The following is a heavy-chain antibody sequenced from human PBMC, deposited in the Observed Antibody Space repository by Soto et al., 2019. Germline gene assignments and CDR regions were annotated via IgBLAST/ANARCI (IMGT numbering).Heavy chain of an antibody. CDR3: ARDAYYGLDY. J-gene: IGHJ4*02. CDR2: IYYSGST. V-gene: IGHV4-59*01. Sequence: QVQLQESGPGLVKPSETLSLTCTVSGGSISSYYWSWIRQPPGKGLEWIGYIYYSGSTNYNPSLKXXVXIXXDTSKNQFSLKLSSVTAADTAVYYCARDAYYGLDYWGQGTLVTVSS. CDR1: GGSISSYY. D-gene: IGHD3-10*01.